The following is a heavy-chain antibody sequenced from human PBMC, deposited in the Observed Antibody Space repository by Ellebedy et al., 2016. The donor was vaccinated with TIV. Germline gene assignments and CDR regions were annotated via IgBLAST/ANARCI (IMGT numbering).Heavy chain of an antibody. CDR1: GGSISSGGYY. Sequence: MPSETLSLTCTVSGGSISSGGYYWSWVRQHPGKGLEWIGYIYYSGSTLYNPSLKSRVTISLDRSTNQFSLKLSSVTAADTAMYFCARELVDFSPRFDLWGRGTLVTVSS. CDR3: ARELVDFSPRFDL. V-gene: IGHV4-31*03. CDR2: IYYSGST. D-gene: IGHD3-9*01. J-gene: IGHJ2*01.